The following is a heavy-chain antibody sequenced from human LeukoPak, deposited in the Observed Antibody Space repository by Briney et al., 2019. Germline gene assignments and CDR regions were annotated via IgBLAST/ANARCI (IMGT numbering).Heavy chain of an antibody. CDR1: GGSISSYF. D-gene: IGHD6-13*01. CDR2: MYYSGST. J-gene: IGHJ4*02. CDR3: ARVRDSYSSSNYFDY. Sequence: SETLSLTCTVSGGSISSYFWSWIRQSPGKGLEWVGSMYYSGSTNYNPSLKSRVTISVDTSKNQFSLKLSSVTAADTAVYYCARVRDSYSSSNYFDYWGQGALVTVSS. V-gene: IGHV4-59*01.